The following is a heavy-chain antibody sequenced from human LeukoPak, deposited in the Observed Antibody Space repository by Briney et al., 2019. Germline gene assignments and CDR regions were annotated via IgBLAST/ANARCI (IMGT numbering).Heavy chain of an antibody. Sequence: PGGSLRLSCAASGFTFSTCAMSWVRQAPGKGLEWASGISGSGGATYYADSVKGRFTISRDNSKNTLYLQMNSLRAEDTAVYYCAKDSKIVGATFRSYHYMDVWGKGTAVTVSS. D-gene: IGHD1-26*01. V-gene: IGHV3-23*01. J-gene: IGHJ6*03. CDR3: AKDSKIVGATFRSYHYMDV. CDR1: GFTFSTCA. CDR2: ISGSGGAT.